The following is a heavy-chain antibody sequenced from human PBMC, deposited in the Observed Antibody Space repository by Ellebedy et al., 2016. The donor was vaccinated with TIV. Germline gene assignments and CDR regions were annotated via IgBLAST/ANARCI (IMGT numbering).Heavy chain of an antibody. J-gene: IGHJ5*02. Sequence: MPSETLSLTCTVSGGSISSYYWSWIRQPPGKGLEWIGYIYYSGSTNYNPSLKSRVTISVDTSKNQFSLKLSSVTAADTAVYYCARGYSSGRYNRFDPWGQGTLVTVSS. V-gene: IGHV4-59*01. CDR3: ARGYSSGRYNRFDP. CDR1: GGSISSYY. CDR2: IYYSGST. D-gene: IGHD6-19*01.